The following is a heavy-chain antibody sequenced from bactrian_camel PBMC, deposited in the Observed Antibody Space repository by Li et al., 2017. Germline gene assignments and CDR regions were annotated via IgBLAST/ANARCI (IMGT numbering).Heavy chain of an antibody. CDR2: IRADGTT. V-gene: IGHV3S40*01. CDR1: GFTFCNYE. D-gene: IGHD2*01. J-gene: IGHJ4*01. Sequence: VQLVESGGGSVEPGGSLRLSCANSGFTFCNYEMSWYRQAAGKQREWVSAIRADGTTAYADSVKGRFTISRDKGKDTVYLQMNSLKPEDTAMYSWQPTTTCSHPYLLGQGTQVTVS.